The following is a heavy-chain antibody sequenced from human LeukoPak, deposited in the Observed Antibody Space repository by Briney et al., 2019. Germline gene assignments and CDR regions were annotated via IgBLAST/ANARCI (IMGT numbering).Heavy chain of an antibody. J-gene: IGHJ5*02. V-gene: IGHV1-2*02. CDR1: GYTFTGYY. Sequence: ASVKVSCKASGYTFTGYYMHWVRQAPEQGLEWVGWISPKSGRTKSSQKFQGRVTVTWDTSISTAYMELSRLRSDDTAIYYCARERDSSGYSPLDPWGQGTRITVSS. CDR2: ISPKSGRT. CDR3: ARERDSSGYSPLDP. D-gene: IGHD3-22*01.